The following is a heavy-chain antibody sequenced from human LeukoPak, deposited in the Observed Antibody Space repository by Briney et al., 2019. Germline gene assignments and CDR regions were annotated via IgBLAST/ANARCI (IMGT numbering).Heavy chain of an antibody. CDR3: ARSYSSGWYGRGNWFDP. D-gene: IGHD6-19*01. Sequence: SEALSLTCTVSGGSISSYYWSWLRQPPGKGLEWIGYIYYSGSTNYNPSLKSRVTISVDTSKNQFSLKLSSVTAADTAVYYCARSYSSGWYGRGNWFDPWGQGTLVTVSS. CDR1: GGSISSYY. CDR2: IYYSGST. V-gene: IGHV4-59*01. J-gene: IGHJ5*02.